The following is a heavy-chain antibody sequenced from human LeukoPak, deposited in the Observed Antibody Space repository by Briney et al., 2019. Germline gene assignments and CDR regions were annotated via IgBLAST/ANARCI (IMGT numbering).Heavy chain of an antibody. D-gene: IGHD5-18*01. CDR2: INPNSGGT. J-gene: IGHJ4*02. Sequence: ASVTVSCKASGYTFTGYYMHWVRQAPGQGLEWMGWINPNSGGTNYAQKFQGRVTMTRNTSISTAYMELSSLRSEDTAVYYCARDLQSGYSYGSFDYWGQGTLVTVSS. V-gene: IGHV1-2*02. CDR1: GYTFTGYY. CDR3: ARDLQSGYSYGSFDY.